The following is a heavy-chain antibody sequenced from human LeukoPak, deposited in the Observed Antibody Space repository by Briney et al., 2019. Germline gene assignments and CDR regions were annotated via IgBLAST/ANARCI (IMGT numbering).Heavy chain of an antibody. CDR3: ARDTYYYDSSDYYSWFDP. J-gene: IGHJ5*02. Sequence: GGSLRLSCAASGFTFTTYAMSWVRQAPGKGREWVSSISDSGGDTYYADSVKGRFIIARDNSKNTVYLQMSSLRAEDTAVYYCARDTYYYDSSDYYSWFDPWGQGTLVTVSS. D-gene: IGHD3-22*01. CDR2: ISDSGGDT. CDR1: GFTFTTYA. V-gene: IGHV3-23*01.